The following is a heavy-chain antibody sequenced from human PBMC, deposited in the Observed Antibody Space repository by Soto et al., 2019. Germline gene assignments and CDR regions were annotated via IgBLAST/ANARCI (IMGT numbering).Heavy chain of an antibody. D-gene: IGHD3-22*01. J-gene: IGHJ4*02. Sequence: ASVKVSCKASGYTFTSYGISWVRQAPGQGLEWMGWISAYNGNTNYAQKLQGRVTMTTDTSTSTAYMELRSLRSDDTAVYYCAREANYYDSSGYCDYWGQGTLVTVSS. V-gene: IGHV1-18*04. CDR1: GYTFTSYG. CDR3: AREANYYDSSGYCDY. CDR2: ISAYNGNT.